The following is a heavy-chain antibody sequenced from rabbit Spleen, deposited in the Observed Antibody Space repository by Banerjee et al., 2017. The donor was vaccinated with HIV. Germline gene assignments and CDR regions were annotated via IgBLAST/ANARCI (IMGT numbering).Heavy chain of an antibody. CDR2: IAGSSSGFT. Sequence: QEQLEESGGDLVKPGASLTLTCTASGFSFSSSDYMCWVRQAPGKGLEWISCIAGSSSGFTYSASWVNGRFSISRENTQNTVSLQLNSLTAADTATYFCTRDDGSGHYIDGYFSLWGQGTLVTVS. CDR1: GFSFSSSDY. D-gene: IGHD1-1*01. V-gene: IGHV1S45*01. J-gene: IGHJ4*01. CDR3: TRDDGSGHYIDGYFSL.